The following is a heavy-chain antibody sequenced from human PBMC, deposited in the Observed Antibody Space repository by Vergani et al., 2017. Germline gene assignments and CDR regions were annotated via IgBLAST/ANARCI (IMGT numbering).Heavy chain of an antibody. J-gene: IGHJ4*02. D-gene: IGHD2-8*02. Sequence: EVQLVESGGGLVQPGGSLRLSCAASGFTFSSYSMNWVRQAPGKGLEWVSSISSSSSYIYYADSVKGRFTISRDNAKNSLYLQMNSLRAEDTAVYYCARQVVYAIDLDYWDRGTLITVSS. CDR3: ARQVVYAIDLDY. CDR2: ISSSSSYI. V-gene: IGHV3-21*01. CDR1: GFTFSSYS.